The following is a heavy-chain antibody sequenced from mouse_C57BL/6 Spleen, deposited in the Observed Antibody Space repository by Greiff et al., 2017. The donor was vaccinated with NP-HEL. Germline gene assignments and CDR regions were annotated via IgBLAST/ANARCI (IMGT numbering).Heavy chain of an antibody. D-gene: IGHD4-1*02. V-gene: IGHV1-55*01. CDR1: GYTFTSYW. Sequence: QVQLQQPGAELVKPGASVKMSCKASGYTFTSYWITWVKQRPGQGLEWIGDIYPGSGSTNYNEKFKSKATLTVGTSSSTAYMQLSSLTAEDSAVYYCARAATGWYFDVWGTGTTVTVSS. J-gene: IGHJ1*03. CDR3: ARAATGWYFDV. CDR2: IYPGSGST.